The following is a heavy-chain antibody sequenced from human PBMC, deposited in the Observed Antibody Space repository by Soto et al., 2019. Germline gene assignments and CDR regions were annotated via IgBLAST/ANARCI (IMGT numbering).Heavy chain of an antibody. V-gene: IGHV5-10-1*01. Sequence: GESLKISCKGSGYSFTSYWISWVRQMPGKGLEWMGRIDPSDSYTNYSPSFQGHVTISADKSISTAYLQWSSLKVSDTAMYYCASNKYNWNEAWGQGTLVTVSS. CDR2: IDPSDSYT. CDR3: ASNKYNWNEA. CDR1: GYSFTSYW. J-gene: IGHJ5*02.